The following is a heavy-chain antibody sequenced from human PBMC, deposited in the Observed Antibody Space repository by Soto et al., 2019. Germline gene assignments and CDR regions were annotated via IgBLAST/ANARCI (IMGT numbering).Heavy chain of an antibody. D-gene: IGHD4-17*01. Sequence: EVQLLESGGTLVQPGGSLRLSCAASGFPFSTYAMSWVRQAPGKGLEWVSAISGSGSSTYYADSVKGRFTISRDNSKNTLYLLMNSLRAEDTAVYYCAKDPGETGYGDYFDYWGQGTLVTVSS. CDR3: AKDPGETGYGDYFDY. V-gene: IGHV3-23*01. CDR2: ISGSGSST. J-gene: IGHJ4*02. CDR1: GFPFSTYA.